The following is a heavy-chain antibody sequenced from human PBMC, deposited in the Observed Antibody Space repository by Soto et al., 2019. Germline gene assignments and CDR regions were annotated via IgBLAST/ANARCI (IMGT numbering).Heavy chain of an antibody. CDR2: IYPGDSDT. D-gene: IGHD5-12*01. V-gene: IGHV5-51*01. CDR1: GYSFTSYW. CDR3: ARQTASGYDYGTVYYYYGMDV. Sequence: LGESLKISCKGSGYSFTSYWIGWVRQMPGKGLEWMGIIYPGDSDTRYSPSFQGQVTISADKSISTAYLQWSSLKASDTAMYYCARQTASGYDYGTVYYYYGMDVWGQGTTVTVSS. J-gene: IGHJ6*02.